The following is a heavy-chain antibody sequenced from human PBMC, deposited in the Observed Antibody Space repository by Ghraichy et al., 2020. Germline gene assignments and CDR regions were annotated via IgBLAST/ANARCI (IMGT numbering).Heavy chain of an antibody. CDR3: ARYKLYDSSGYYFDY. Sequence: GGSLRLSCAASGFTFSDYYMSWIRQAPGKGLEWVSYISSSSYTNYADSVKGRFTISRDNAKNSLYLQMNSLGAEDTAVYYCARYKLYDSSGYYFDYWGQGTLVTVSS. J-gene: IGHJ4*02. V-gene: IGHV3-11*03. CDR1: GFTFSDYY. D-gene: IGHD3-22*01. CDR2: ISSSSYT.